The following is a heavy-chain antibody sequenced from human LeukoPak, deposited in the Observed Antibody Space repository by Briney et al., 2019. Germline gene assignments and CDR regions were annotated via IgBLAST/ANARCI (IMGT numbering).Heavy chain of an antibody. CDR2: MNPNSGNT. Sequence: XXXLXWMGWMNPNSGNTGYAQKFQGRVTMTRNTSISTAYMELSSLRSEDTAVYYCARRSLKKTTFDYWGQGTLVTVSS. CDR3: ARRSLKKTTFDY. J-gene: IGHJ4*02. D-gene: IGHD1-1*01. V-gene: IGHV1-8*01.